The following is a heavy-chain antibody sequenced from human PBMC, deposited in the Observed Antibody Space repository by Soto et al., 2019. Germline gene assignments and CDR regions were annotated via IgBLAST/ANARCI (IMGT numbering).Heavy chain of an antibody. V-gene: IGHV4-39*01. CDR1: GGSISSSSYY. J-gene: IGHJ5*02. Sequence: QLQLQESGPGLVKPSETLSLTCTVSGGSISSSSYYWGWIRQPPGKGLEWIGSIYYSGSTYYNPSLKSRVXIXVXXSKNQFSLKLSSVTAADTAVYYCARLFYGSEPFDPWGQGTLVTVSS. D-gene: IGHD3-10*01. CDR3: ARLFYGSEPFDP. CDR2: IYYSGST.